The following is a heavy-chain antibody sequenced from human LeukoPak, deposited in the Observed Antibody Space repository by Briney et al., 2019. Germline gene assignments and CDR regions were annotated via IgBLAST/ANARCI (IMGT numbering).Heavy chain of an antibody. Sequence: GGSLRLSCAASGFTFSSYSMNWVRQAPGKGLEWVSSISSSSSYIYYADSVKGRFTISRDNAKNSLYLQMNSVRAEDTAVYYCARVRIQPGNEFDYWGQGTLVTVSS. CDR3: ARVRIQPGNEFDY. CDR2: ISSSSSYI. V-gene: IGHV3-21*01. D-gene: IGHD5-18*01. J-gene: IGHJ4*02. CDR1: GFTFSSYS.